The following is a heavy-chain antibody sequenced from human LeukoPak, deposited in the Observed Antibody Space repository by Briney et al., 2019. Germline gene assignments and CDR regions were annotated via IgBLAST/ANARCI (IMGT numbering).Heavy chain of an antibody. CDR1: GGSISSGSYY. D-gene: IGHD5-12*01. Sequence: SQTLSLTCTVSGGSISSGSYYWSWIRQPAGKGLEWIGRIYTSGSTNYNPSLKSRVTISVDTSKNQFSLKLNSVTAADTAVYYCARLSGYDWETSYDYWGQGTLVTVSS. V-gene: IGHV4-61*02. CDR3: ARLSGYDWETSYDY. CDR2: IYTSGST. J-gene: IGHJ4*02.